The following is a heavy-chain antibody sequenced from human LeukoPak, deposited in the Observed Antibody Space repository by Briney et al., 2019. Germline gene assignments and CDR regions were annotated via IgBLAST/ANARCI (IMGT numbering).Heavy chain of an antibody. CDR2: ISYAGSNK. Sequence: GRSLRLSCAASGFTFSNYAMYWVRQAPGKGLEWVALISYAGSNKYYADSVKGRFTISRDNSKNTLYLQMSSLRVEDTAVYYCARDLDRYCSSSSCHSADYWGQGTLVTVPS. CDR1: GFTFSNYA. V-gene: IGHV3-30-3*01. CDR3: ARDLDRYCSSSSCHSADY. D-gene: IGHD2-2*01. J-gene: IGHJ4*02.